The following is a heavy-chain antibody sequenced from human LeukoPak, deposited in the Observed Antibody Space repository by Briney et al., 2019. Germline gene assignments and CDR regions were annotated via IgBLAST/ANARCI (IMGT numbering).Heavy chain of an antibody. Sequence: SVKVSCKASGFTFTSSAVQWVQQARGQRLEWIGWIVVGSGNTNCAQKFQERVTITRDMSTSTAYMELSSLRSEDTAVYYCAAVGYSSGWYLYAFDIWGQGTMVTVSS. D-gene: IGHD6-19*01. J-gene: IGHJ3*02. V-gene: IGHV1-58*01. CDR1: GFTFTSSA. CDR3: AAVGYSSGWYLYAFDI. CDR2: IVVGSGNT.